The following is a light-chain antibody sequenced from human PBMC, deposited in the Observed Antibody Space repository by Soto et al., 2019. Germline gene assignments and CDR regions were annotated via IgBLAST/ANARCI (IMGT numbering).Light chain of an antibody. CDR1: QSVNSN. V-gene: IGKV3-15*01. Sequence: IVMTQSPATLSVSPGGRATLSCRASQSVNSNLAWYQQKAGQAPRLLIYGTSTRATGIPARFSGSGSGTDFTLTISSLQFEDFAVYYCQQYSNWPRTFGQGTKVDIK. CDR2: GTS. J-gene: IGKJ1*01. CDR3: QQYSNWPRT.